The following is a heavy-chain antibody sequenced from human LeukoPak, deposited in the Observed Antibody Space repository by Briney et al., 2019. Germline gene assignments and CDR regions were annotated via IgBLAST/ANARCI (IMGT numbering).Heavy chain of an antibody. CDR1: GFTFDDYA. Sequence: GGSLRLSCAASGFTFDDYAMHWVRQAPGKGLEWVSGISWNSGSIGYADSVKGRFTISRDNAKNSLYLQMNSLRAEDTALYYCAKDISSGRRVGSFDYWGQGTLVTVSS. V-gene: IGHV3-9*01. CDR3: AKDISSGRRVGSFDY. D-gene: IGHD5-12*01. CDR2: ISWNSGSI. J-gene: IGHJ4*02.